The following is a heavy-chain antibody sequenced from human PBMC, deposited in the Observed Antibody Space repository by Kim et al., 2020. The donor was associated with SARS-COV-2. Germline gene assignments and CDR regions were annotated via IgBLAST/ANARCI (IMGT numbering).Heavy chain of an antibody. V-gene: IGHV3-21*01. CDR3: ARDRPLALALDY. D-gene: IGHD6-6*01. Sequence: YFADSVKGLYPISRDTATNSLYLRMHSLGAEDTAVYYCARDRPLALALDYWGQGTLVTVSS. J-gene: IGHJ4*02.